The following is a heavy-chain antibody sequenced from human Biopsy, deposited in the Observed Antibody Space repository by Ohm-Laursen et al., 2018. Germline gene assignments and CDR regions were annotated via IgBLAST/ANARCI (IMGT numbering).Heavy chain of an antibody. CDR1: GFIFHDYD. J-gene: IGHJ4*02. V-gene: IGHV3-9*01. CDR2: INRDCDTA. Sequence: SLRLSCAASGFIFHDYDMHWLRQAPGKGLAWVSRINRDCDTADYVDSVRGRVTISRDNARKTLFLQMNSLRPEDTALYYCVKDRGGARASFHYWGQGIRVAVSS. CDR3: VKDRGGARASFHY. D-gene: IGHD3-16*01.